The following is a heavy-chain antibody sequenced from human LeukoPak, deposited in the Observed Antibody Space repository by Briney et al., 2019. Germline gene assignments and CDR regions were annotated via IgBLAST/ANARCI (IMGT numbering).Heavy chain of an antibody. D-gene: IGHD3-22*01. V-gene: IGHV3-11*01. CDR3: ARTRYYYDSSGYYVDY. CDR2: ISSSGSTI. Sequence: GGSLRLSCAASGFTFSDYYMSWIRQAPGKGLEWVSYISSSGSTIFYADSVKGRFTISRDNAKNSLYLQMNSLRAEDTAVYYCARTRYYYDSSGYYVDYWGQGTLVTVSS. J-gene: IGHJ4*02. CDR1: GFTFSDYY.